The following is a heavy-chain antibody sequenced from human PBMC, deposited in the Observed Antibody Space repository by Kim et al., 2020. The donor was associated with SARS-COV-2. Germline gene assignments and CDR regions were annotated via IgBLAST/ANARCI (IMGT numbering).Heavy chain of an antibody. CDR2: FDPEDGET. Sequence: ASVKVSCKVSGYTLTELSMHWVRQAPGKGLEWMGGFDPEDGETIYAQKFQGRVTMTEDTSTDTAYMELSSLRSEDTAVYYCATDPPYCGGDCFRSFDYWGQGTLVTVSS. CDR3: ATDPPYCGGDCFRSFDY. V-gene: IGHV1-24*01. D-gene: IGHD2-21*02. J-gene: IGHJ4*02. CDR1: GYTLTELS.